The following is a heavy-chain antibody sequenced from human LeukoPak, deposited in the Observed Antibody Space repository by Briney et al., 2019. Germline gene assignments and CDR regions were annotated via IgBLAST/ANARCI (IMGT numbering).Heavy chain of an antibody. CDR3: ARSSLLRRDDAFDI. J-gene: IGHJ3*02. V-gene: IGHV4-61*02. CDR2: IYTSGTT. D-gene: IGHD2-15*01. Sequence: SETLSLTCTVSGGSISSGSYYWSWIRQPAGKGLEWIGRIYTSGTTNYNPSLKSRVTISVDTSKNQFSLKLSSVTAADTAVYYCARSSLLRRDDAFDIWGQGTMVTVSS. CDR1: GGSISSGSYY.